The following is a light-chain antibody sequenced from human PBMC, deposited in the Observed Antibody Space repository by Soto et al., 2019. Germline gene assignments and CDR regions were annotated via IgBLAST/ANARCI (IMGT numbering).Light chain of an antibody. CDR2: GAS. CDR1: QSVTARY. J-gene: IGKJ2*01. Sequence: EIVVAQSPGTLSLSPGDTATLSCTASQSVTARYVAWYQQKPGQTPRLLIFGASHRVTGIPDRFSGSGSGTHFTLTITRLEPEDCAVDYCQQYCGLPTFGQGPKLEIK. V-gene: IGKV3-20*01. CDR3: QQYCGLPT.